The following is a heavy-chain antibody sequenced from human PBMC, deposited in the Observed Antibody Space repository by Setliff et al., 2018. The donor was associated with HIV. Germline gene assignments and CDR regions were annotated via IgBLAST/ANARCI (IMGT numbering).Heavy chain of an antibody. D-gene: IGHD3-22*01. Sequence: ASVKVSCKASGYTFTTYAIHWVRQAPGQGLEWMGIINPSGGSTSYAQKFQGRVTMTRDTSTSTVYMELSSLRSEDTAVYYCARVEYYYDSSGYYYDYWGQGTLVTVSS. CDR2: INPSGGST. CDR3: ARVEYYYDSSGYYYDY. CDR1: GYTFTTYA. V-gene: IGHV1-46*01. J-gene: IGHJ4*02.